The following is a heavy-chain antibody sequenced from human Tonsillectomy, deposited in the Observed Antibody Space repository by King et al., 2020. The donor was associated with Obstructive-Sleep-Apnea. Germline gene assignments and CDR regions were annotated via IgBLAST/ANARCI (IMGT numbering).Heavy chain of an antibody. CDR1: GFTFSSYS. CDR3: ARDPPPGRAPGYYTFFNLDY. D-gene: IGHD3-3*01. CDR2: ISSSSSTI. Sequence: VQLVESGGGLVQPGGSLRLSCAASGFTFSSYSMNWVRQAPGKGLEWVSYISSSSSTIYYADSVKGRFTISRDNAKNSLYLQMNSLRAADTAVYYCARDPPPGRAPGYYTFFNLDYWGQGTLVTVSS. V-gene: IGHV3-48*04. J-gene: IGHJ4*02.